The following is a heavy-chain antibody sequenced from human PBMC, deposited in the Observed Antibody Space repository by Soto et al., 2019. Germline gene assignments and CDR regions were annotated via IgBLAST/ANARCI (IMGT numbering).Heavy chain of an antibody. CDR1: GGSFSGYY. CDR3: ARGRDGAAAY. Sequence: QVQLQQWGAGLLKPSETLSLTCAVYGGSFSGYYWSWIRQPPGKGLEWIGEINPSGSTNYTPSLKSRVTISGDTPKNQFSLKLTSVTAADTAVYYCARGRDGAAAYWGQGTLVTVSS. V-gene: IGHV4-34*01. D-gene: IGHD4-17*01. J-gene: IGHJ4*02. CDR2: INPSGST.